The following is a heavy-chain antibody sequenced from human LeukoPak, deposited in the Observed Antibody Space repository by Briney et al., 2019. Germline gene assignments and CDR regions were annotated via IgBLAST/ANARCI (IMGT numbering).Heavy chain of an antibody. Sequence: PSETLSLTCTVSGGSISSYYWSWIRQPPGKGLEWIGYIYYSGSTNYNPSLKSRVTISVDTSKNQFSLKLSSVTAADTAVYYCARHPYYDFWSGYHYWYFDLWGRGTLVTVSS. CDR1: GGSISSYY. J-gene: IGHJ2*01. V-gene: IGHV4-59*08. CDR2: IYYSGST. D-gene: IGHD3-3*01. CDR3: ARHPYYDFWSGYHYWYFDL.